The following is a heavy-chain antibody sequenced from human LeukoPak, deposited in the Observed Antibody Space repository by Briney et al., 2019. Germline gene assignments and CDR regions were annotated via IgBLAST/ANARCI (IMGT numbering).Heavy chain of an antibody. V-gene: IGHV1-18*01. CDR1: GYTFTTYG. Sequence: ASVKVSCKASGYTFTTYGISWVRQAPGQGLEWMGWISVYSGNTNYAQKLQGRVTMTTDTSTSTAYMGLRSLRSDDTAVYYCARKEADSSGYFLNFDYWGQGTLVTVSS. D-gene: IGHD3-22*01. J-gene: IGHJ4*02. CDR2: ISVYSGNT. CDR3: ARKEADSSGYFLNFDY.